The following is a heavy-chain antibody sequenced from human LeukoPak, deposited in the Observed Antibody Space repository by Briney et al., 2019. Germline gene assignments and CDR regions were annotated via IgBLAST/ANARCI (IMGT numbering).Heavy chain of an antibody. CDR1: GGSISSGSYY. CDR3: ARDSYYYDSSGYYYYFDY. V-gene: IGHV4-61*02. CDR2: IYTSGST. D-gene: IGHD3-22*01. J-gene: IGHJ4*02. Sequence: PSETLSLTCTVSGGSISSGSYYWRWIRQPAGKGLEWIGRIYTSGSTNYNPSLKSRVTISVDTSKNQFSLKLSSVTAADTAVYYCARDSYYYDSSGYYYYFDYWGQGTLVTVSS.